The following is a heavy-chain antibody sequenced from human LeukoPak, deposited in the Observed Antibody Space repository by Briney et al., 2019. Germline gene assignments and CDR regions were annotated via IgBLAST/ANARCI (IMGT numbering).Heavy chain of an antibody. CDR3: AKWVIVVPAAMVNFDY. D-gene: IGHD2-2*01. CDR2: ISGSGGST. CDR1: GFTFSSYA. Sequence: GGSLRLSCAASGFTFSSYAMSWVRQAPGKGLEWVSAISGSGGSTYYADSVKGRFTISRDNSKNTLYLQMNSLRAEDTAVYYCAKWVIVVPAAMVNFDYWGQGTLVTVSS. V-gene: IGHV3-23*01. J-gene: IGHJ4*02.